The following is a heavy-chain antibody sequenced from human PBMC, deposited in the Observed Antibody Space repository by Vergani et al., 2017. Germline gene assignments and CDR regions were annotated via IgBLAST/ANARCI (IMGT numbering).Heavy chain of an antibody. CDR2: ISAYNGNT. D-gene: IGHD3-9*01. J-gene: IGHJ4*02. CDR1: GYTFTSYG. Sequence: QVQLVQSGAEVKKPGASVKVSCKASGYTFTSYGISWVRQAPGQGLEWMGWISAYNGNTNYAQKLQGRVTMTTDTSTSTAYMELRSLRSDDTAVYYCARVPGYDILTGLKGLRNHFDYWGQGTLVTVSS. V-gene: IGHV1-18*01. CDR3: ARVPGYDILTGLKGLRNHFDY.